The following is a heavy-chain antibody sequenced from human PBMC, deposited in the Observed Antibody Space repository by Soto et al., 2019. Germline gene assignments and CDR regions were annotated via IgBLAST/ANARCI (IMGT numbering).Heavy chain of an antibody. CDR3: AQRYGYSSGWYDYYYDGLDV. CDR1: VFSLSTSGVG. V-gene: IGHV2-5*02. J-gene: IGHJ6*02. Sequence: QITLKESGPTLVKPTQTLTLTCTFSVFSLSTSGVGVGWIRQPPGKALEWLALIYWDDDKRYSPSLKSRLTITKDTSKNQVVLTMTNMDAVNTATYYSAQRYGYSSGWYDYYYDGLDVWGQGTTVTVSS. CDR2: IYWDDDK. D-gene: IGHD6-19*01.